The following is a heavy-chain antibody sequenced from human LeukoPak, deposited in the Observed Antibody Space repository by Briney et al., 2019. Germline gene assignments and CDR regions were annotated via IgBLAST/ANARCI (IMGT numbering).Heavy chain of an antibody. Sequence: SETLSLTCAVSGDSINPYYWSWIRQPPGKGLEWIGYIYYSGNTNYNPSLKSRVIISADTSKNQYSLRLSSVTAADTAVYYCARDDSIAAAGTWFDYWGQGTLVTVSS. J-gene: IGHJ4*02. D-gene: IGHD6-13*01. CDR1: GDSINPYY. V-gene: IGHV4-59*01. CDR3: ARDDSIAAAGTWFDY. CDR2: IYYSGNT.